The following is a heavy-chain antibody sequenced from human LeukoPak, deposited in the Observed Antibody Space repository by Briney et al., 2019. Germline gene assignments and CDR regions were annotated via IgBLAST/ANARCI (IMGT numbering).Heavy chain of an antibody. D-gene: IGHD2-15*01. CDR1: GFIFRSYG. Sequence: PGGSLRLSCAASGFIFRSYGMHWVRQAPGKGLEWVAVISYDGSNKYYTDSVKGRFTISRDNSKNTLFLQMNSLRAEDTAIYYCTKAPIVSCSGAFCYPFDSWGQGTLVTVSS. V-gene: IGHV3-30*18. CDR3: TKAPIVSCSGAFCYPFDS. CDR2: ISYDGSNK. J-gene: IGHJ4*02.